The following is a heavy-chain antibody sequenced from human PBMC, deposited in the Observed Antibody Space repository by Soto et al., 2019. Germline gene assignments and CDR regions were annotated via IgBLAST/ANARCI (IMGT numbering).Heavy chain of an antibody. CDR1: GFTFSSYS. CDR3: ARDLVEYCSGGSCYAIDY. CDR2: ISSSSSYI. D-gene: IGHD2-15*01. Sequence: GGSLRLSCAASGFTFSSYSMNWVRQAPGKGLEWVSSISSSSSYIYYADSVKGRFTISRDNAKNSLYLQMNSLRAEDTAVYYCARDLVEYCSGGSCYAIDYWGQGTLVTVSS. V-gene: IGHV3-21*01. J-gene: IGHJ4*02.